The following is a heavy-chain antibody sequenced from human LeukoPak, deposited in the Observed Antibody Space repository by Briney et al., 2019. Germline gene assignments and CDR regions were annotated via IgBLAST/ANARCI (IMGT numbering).Heavy chain of an antibody. CDR3: ARAPTYPTFDY. D-gene: IGHD3-16*01. Sequence: SETLSLTRTVSGASIYSGIYFWSWIRQPAGKGLEWIGRIYSTGSTNYNPSLKSRVTISVDTTEKNFSLHLTSVTAADSAVYYCARAPTYPTFDYWGQGIVVTVSS. J-gene: IGHJ4*02. CDR1: GASIYSGIYF. CDR2: IYSTGST. V-gene: IGHV4-61*02.